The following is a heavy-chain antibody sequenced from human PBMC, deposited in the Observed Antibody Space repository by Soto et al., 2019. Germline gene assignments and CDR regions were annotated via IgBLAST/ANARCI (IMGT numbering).Heavy chain of an antibody. J-gene: IGHJ4*02. CDR1: GGTFSSYA. CDR3: AAIVVVTAPPAYYFDY. Sequence: VASVKVSCKASGGTFSSYAISWVRQAPGQGLEWMGGIIPIFGTANYAQKFQGRVTITADESTSTAYMELSSLRSEDTAVYYCAAIVVVTAPPAYYFDYWGQGTLVTVSS. D-gene: IGHD2-21*02. V-gene: IGHV1-69*13. CDR2: IIPIFGTA.